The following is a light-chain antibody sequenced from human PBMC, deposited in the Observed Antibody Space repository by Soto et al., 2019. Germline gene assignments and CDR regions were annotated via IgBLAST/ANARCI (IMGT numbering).Light chain of an antibody. CDR2: GAS. V-gene: IGKV3-15*01. J-gene: IGKJ5*01. CDR3: QQYNNWPIT. Sequence: EIVMTQSPATLSVSPGERATLSCRASQSVSSNLAWYQQKPGQAPRLLIYGASTRASGIPARFSCSGSGTEFTLTVSSLQSEDFAVYYCQQYNNWPITFGQGTRLAIK. CDR1: QSVSSN.